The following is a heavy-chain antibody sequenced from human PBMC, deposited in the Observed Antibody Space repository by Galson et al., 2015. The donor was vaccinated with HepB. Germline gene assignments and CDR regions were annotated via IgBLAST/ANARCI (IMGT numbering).Heavy chain of an antibody. CDR1: GGTFSSYA. CDR2: IIPIFGTA. Sequence: SVKVSCKASGGTFSSYAISWVRQAPGQGLEWMGGIIPIFGTANYAQKFQGRVTITADESTSTAYMELSSLRSEDTAVYYCASSHYDSSGLFDYWGQGTLVTVSS. V-gene: IGHV1-69*13. CDR3: ASSHYDSSGLFDY. J-gene: IGHJ4*02. D-gene: IGHD3-22*01.